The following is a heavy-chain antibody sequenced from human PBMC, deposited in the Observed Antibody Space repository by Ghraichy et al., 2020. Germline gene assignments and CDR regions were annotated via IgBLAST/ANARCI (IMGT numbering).Heavy chain of an antibody. CDR3: ARDDWCGEARCFDP. CDR1: GGSISKNY. Sequence: SETLSLTCSVSGGSISKNYWNWIRQPAGKGLEWIGRIYISGSTNYNPSLRSRVTVSGDASKNQFSLKLSSVTAADTAVYYCARDDWCGEARCFDPWGQGTLVTVSS. J-gene: IGHJ5*02. D-gene: IGHD3-10*01. V-gene: IGHV4-4*07. CDR2: IYISGST.